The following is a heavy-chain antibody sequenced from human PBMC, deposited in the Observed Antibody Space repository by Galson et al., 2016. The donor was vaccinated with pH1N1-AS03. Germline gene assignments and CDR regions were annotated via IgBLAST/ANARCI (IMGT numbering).Heavy chain of an antibody. Sequence: SLRLSCAAAGFTFSSYAMYWVRQAPGKGLEYVSVISGNGFSTYYANSVKGRFTISRDNSKNTPYLQMGSLRTEDMAVYYCARGPVSYSNYWFPPPDYWGQGTLVTVSS. CDR3: ARGPVSYSNYWFPPPDY. V-gene: IGHV3-64*01. J-gene: IGHJ4*02. CDR1: GFTFSSYA. D-gene: IGHD6-13*01. CDR2: ISGNGFST.